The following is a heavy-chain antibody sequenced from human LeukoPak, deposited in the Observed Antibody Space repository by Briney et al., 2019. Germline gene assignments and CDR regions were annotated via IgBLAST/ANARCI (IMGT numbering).Heavy chain of an antibody. V-gene: IGHV4-34*01. Sequence: SETLSLTCAVYGGSFSGYYWSWIRQPPGKGLEWIGEINHSGSTNYNPSLKSRVTISVDTSKNQFSLKLSSVTAADPAVYYCARRGYYYGSGSEGYFDYWGQGTLVTVSS. CDR1: GGSFSGYY. J-gene: IGHJ4*02. D-gene: IGHD3-10*01. CDR2: INHSGST. CDR3: ARRGYYYGSGSEGYFDY.